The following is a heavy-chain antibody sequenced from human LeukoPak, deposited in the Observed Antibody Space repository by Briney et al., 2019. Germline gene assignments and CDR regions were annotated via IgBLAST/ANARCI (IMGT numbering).Heavy chain of an antibody. V-gene: IGHV3-33*01. Sequence: PGGSLRVSCAASGFTFSSYGMHWVRQAPGKGLEWVAVIWYDGSNKYYADSVKGRFTISRDNSKNTLYLQMNSLRAEDTAVYYCARDRRIQLWSGDYYFDYWGQGTLVTVSS. D-gene: IGHD5-18*01. J-gene: IGHJ4*02. CDR2: IWYDGSNK. CDR1: GFTFSSYG. CDR3: ARDRRIQLWSGDYYFDY.